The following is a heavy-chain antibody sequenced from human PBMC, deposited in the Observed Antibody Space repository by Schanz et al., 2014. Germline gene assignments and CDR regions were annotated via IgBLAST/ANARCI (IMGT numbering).Heavy chain of an antibody. CDR1: GFTFSSYA. V-gene: IGHV3-23*01. J-gene: IGHJ4*02. CDR2: ISGSGGST. Sequence: EVHLLESGGGLVPPGGSLRLSCAASGFTFSSYAMSWVRQAPVKGLEWVSAISGSGGSTYYADSVKGRFTISRDNTKNTLYLQMNSLRAEVTAVEYCANNRNLDYWGQGTLVTVSS. D-gene: IGHD1-20*01. CDR3: ANNRNLDY.